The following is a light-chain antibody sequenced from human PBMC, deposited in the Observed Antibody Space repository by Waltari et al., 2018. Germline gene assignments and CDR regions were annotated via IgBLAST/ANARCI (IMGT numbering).Light chain of an antibody. Sequence: QSALTQPPSASGSPGQSVAISSTGTSSDVGAYNFVSWYQQHPGRAPKLIIYEVNERPSGVSDRFSGSKSGNTATLTVSRLQAEDEADFYCSSYAGNNNYVFGTGTKVTVL. CDR1: SSDVGAYNF. CDR2: EVN. J-gene: IGLJ1*01. V-gene: IGLV2-8*01. CDR3: SSYAGNNNYV.